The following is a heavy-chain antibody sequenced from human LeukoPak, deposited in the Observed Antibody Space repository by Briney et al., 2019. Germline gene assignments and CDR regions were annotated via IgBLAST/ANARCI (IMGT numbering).Heavy chain of an antibody. CDR1: GGTFSSYA. V-gene: IGHV1-69*05. CDR3: ARDRGEGELLSSAFDI. J-gene: IGHJ3*02. CDR2: IIPIFGTA. D-gene: IGHD1-26*01. Sequence: SVKVSCKASGGTFSSYAISWVRQAPGQGLEWMGGIIPIFGTANYAQKFQGRVTMTRDTSTSTVYMELSSLRSEDTAVYYCARDRGEGELLSSAFDIWGQGTMVTVSS.